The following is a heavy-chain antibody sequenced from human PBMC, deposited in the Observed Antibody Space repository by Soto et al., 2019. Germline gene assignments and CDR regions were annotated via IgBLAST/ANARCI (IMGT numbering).Heavy chain of an antibody. J-gene: IGHJ4*02. CDR3: ARVLMGAPMPDY. CDR1: GGSISSSNW. V-gene: IGHV4-4*02. Sequence: SETLSLTCAVSGGSISSSNWWSWVRQPPGKGLEWIGEIYHTGSTNYNPSLQSRVTISADKSKNQFSLKLSSVTAADTAVYYCARVLMGAPMPDYWGQGTLVTVSS. D-gene: IGHD1-26*01. CDR2: IYHTGST.